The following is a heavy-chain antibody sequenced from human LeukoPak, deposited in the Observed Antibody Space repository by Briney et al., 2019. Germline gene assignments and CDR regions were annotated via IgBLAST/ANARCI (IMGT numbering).Heavy chain of an antibody. D-gene: IGHD2-21*02. CDR1: GFTVSSNY. V-gene: IGHV3-66*02. Sequence: GGSLRLSCAASGFTVSSNYMSWVRQAPGKGLEWVSVIYSGGSTYYADSVKGRFTISRDNSKNTLYLQMGSLRAEDMAVYYCARQGVVVTAANAFDIWGQGTMVTVSS. CDR2: IYSGGST. CDR3: ARQGVVVTAANAFDI. J-gene: IGHJ3*02.